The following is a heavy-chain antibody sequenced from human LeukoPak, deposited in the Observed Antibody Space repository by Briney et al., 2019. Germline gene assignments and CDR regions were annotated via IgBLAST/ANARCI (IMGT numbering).Heavy chain of an antibody. D-gene: IGHD3-10*01. CDR1: GGTFSSYA. V-gene: IGHV1-69*13. CDR3: AVVGSGSYTMVYYYYGMDV. Sequence: GASVKVSCKASGGTFSSYAISWVRQAPGQGLEWMGGIIPIFGTANYAQKFQGRVTITADESTSTAYMELSSLRSEDTAVYYCAVVGSGSYTMVYYYYGMDVWGQGTLVTVSS. J-gene: IGHJ6*02. CDR2: IIPIFGTA.